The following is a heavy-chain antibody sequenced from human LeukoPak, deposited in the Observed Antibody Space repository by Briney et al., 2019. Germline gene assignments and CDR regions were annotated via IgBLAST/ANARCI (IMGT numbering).Heavy chain of an antibody. Sequence: GGSLRLSCAASGFTFSSYGMHWVRQAPGKGLEWVAFIRYDGSNKYYADSVKGRSTISRDNSKNTLYLQMNSLRAEDTAVYYCAKDYEIAVAWYFQHWGQGTLVTVSS. J-gene: IGHJ1*01. D-gene: IGHD6-19*01. CDR3: AKDYEIAVAWYFQH. V-gene: IGHV3-30*02. CDR2: IRYDGSNK. CDR1: GFTFSSYG.